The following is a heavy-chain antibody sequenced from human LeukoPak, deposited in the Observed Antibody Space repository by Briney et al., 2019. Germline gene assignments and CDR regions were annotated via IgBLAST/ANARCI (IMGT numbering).Heavy chain of an antibody. V-gene: IGHV5-51*01. D-gene: IGHD2-15*01. J-gene: IGHJ4*02. CDR1: GYSFTSYW. Sequence: GESLKISCKGSGYSFTSYWIGWVRQMPGKGLEWMGIIYPVNSDTRYSPSFQDRVTISADKSISTAYLQWSGLRASDTAMHYCARGFCSGGSCHAITPFDYWGQGTLVTVSS. CDR3: ARGFCSGGSCHAITPFDY. CDR2: IYPVNSDT.